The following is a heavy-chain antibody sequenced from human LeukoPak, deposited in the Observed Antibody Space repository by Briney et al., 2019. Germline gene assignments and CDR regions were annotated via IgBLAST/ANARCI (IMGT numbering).Heavy chain of an antibody. CDR3: ATKVRGVMTTLWYYYMDV. J-gene: IGHJ6*03. V-gene: IGHV1-8*03. D-gene: IGHD3-10*01. Sequence: GASVKVSCKASGYTFTSYDINWVRQATGQGLEWMGWMNPNSGNTGYAQKFQGRVTITRNTSISTAYMELSSLRSEDTAVYYCATKVRGVMTTLWYYYMDVWGKGTTVTVSS. CDR2: MNPNSGNT. CDR1: GYTFTSYD.